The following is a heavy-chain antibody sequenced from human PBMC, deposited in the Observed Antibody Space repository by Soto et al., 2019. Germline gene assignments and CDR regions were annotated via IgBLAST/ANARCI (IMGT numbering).Heavy chain of an antibody. Sequence: GGSLRLSCAASGFTFSSYAMSWVRQAPGKGLEWVSGISGSGDSTYYADAVKGRFTISRDNSKNTLYVQMNSLRAEDTAVYYCAKSYSSSWGFDYWGQETLVTVSS. CDR2: ISGSGDST. J-gene: IGHJ4*02. V-gene: IGHV3-23*01. CDR3: AKSYSSSWGFDY. CDR1: GFTFSSYA. D-gene: IGHD6-6*01.